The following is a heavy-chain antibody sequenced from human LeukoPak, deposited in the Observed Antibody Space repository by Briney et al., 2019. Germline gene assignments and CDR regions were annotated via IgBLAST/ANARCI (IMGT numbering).Heavy chain of an antibody. Sequence: SETLSLTCAVYGVSFSGYYWSWIRQPPGKELEWIGEIDHSGSTNYNPSLKSRVTISVDTSKNQFSLKLSSVTAADTAVYYCARLSGYSSGWYYYYYYMDVWGKGTTVTVSS. CDR2: IDHSGST. J-gene: IGHJ6*03. V-gene: IGHV4-34*01. CDR1: GVSFSGYY. D-gene: IGHD6-19*01. CDR3: ARLSGYSSGWYYYYYYMDV.